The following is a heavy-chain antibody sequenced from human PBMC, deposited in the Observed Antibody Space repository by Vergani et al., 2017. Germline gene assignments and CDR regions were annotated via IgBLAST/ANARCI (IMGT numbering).Heavy chain of an antibody. V-gene: IGHV4-4*07. J-gene: IGHJ5*02. CDR3: ARGETRTDWFDP. D-gene: IGHD3/OR15-3a*01. CDR1: GDSMNNYY. Sequence: QVHLQEAGPGLVKPAETLSLTCTVSGDSMNNYYWNWIRQTAERRLEWMGRVYPSGTTNYNPSLNGRVTIFVDKSKNLLSLRLNSVTAADTAVYYCARGETRTDWFDPWGQGTLVTVSS. CDR2: VYPSGTT.